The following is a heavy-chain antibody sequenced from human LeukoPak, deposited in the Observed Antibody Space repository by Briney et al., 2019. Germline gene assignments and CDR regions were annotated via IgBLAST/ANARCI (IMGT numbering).Heavy chain of an antibody. CDR2: IYYSGST. D-gene: IGHD3-16*01. Sequence: SETLSLTCTVSGGSISSGGYYWSWIRQHPGKGLEWIGYIYYSGSTYYNPSLKSRVTISVDTSKNQFSLKLSSVTAADTAVYCCARDIVITPSLRWFDPWGQGTLVTVSS. J-gene: IGHJ5*02. V-gene: IGHV4-31*03. CDR1: GGSISSGGYY. CDR3: ARDIVITPSLRWFDP.